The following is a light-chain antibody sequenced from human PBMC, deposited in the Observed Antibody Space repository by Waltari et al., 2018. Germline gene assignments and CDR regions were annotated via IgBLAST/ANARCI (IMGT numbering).Light chain of an antibody. Sequence: QSALTQPASVSGSPGQSITISCTGTSSDVGGYNYVSGYQQHPGQAPKLMIYDVSKRPSGVSSRFPGSKSGNTASLTISGLQAEDEADYYCSSYTSSSTPCVFGGGTKLTVL. CDR3: SSYTSSSTPCV. V-gene: IGLV2-14*01. CDR2: DVS. CDR1: SSDVGGYNY. J-gene: IGLJ2*01.